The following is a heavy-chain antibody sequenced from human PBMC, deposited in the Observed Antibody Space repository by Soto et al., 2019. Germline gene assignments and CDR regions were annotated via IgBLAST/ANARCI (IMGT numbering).Heavy chain of an antibody. Sequence: ASVKVSCKASGYTFTAYYMHWVRQAPGQGREGMGWMNPNRGGTNYAQKFEGMVTMTRDTSISTAYMELSRLRSHDTVVYYCARGESIVRMAYANVGGMDVWGQGTTVTVSS. D-gene: IGHD2-8*01. CDR3: ARGESIVRMAYANVGGMDV. CDR1: GYTFTAYY. CDR2: MNPNRGGT. V-gene: IGHV1-2*02. J-gene: IGHJ6*02.